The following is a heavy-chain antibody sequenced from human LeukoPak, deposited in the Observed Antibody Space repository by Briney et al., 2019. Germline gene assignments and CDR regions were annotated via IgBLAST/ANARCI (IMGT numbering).Heavy chain of an antibody. J-gene: IGHJ6*02. CDR3: AGRRGLHGYYYYYYGMDV. Sequence: GGSVRLFCAASGFNVSSNYMSWVGQAPGKGLEWVSVIYRVTTTYYAHSVNTKFTISSDNSKNTLYLQMSSLRAEDTAVYYCAGRRGLHGYYYYYYGMDVWGQGTTVTVSS. V-gene: IGHV3-66*01. CDR2: IYRVTTT. D-gene: IGHD3-10*01. CDR1: GFNVSSNY.